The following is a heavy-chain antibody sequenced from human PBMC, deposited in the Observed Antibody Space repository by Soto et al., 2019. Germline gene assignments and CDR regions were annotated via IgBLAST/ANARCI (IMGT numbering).Heavy chain of an antibody. CDR2: IWYDGSNK. D-gene: IGHD3-22*01. CDR1: GFTFSSYG. V-gene: IGHV3-33*01. Sequence: GGSLRLSCAASGFTFSSYGMHWVRQAPGKGLEWVAVIWYDGSNKYYADSVKGRFTISRDNSKNTLYLQMNSLRAEDTAVYYCARAPLYYYDSSGYYRNWFDPWGQGTLVTVSS. CDR3: ARAPLYYYDSSGYYRNWFDP. J-gene: IGHJ5*02.